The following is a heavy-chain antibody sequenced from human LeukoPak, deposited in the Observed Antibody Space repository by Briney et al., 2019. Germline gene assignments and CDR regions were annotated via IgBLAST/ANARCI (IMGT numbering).Heavy chain of an antibody. CDR3: AREQRPDYGDYPNYYYGMDV. V-gene: IGHV1-69*01. J-gene: IGHJ6*02. Sequence: GSSVKVSCKASGGTFSSYAISWVRQAPGQWLEWMGGIIPIFGTANYAQKFQGRVTITADESTSTAYMELSSLRSEDTAVYYCAREQRPDYGDYPNYYYGMDVWGQGTTVTVSS. D-gene: IGHD4-17*01. CDR1: GGTFSSYA. CDR2: IIPIFGTA.